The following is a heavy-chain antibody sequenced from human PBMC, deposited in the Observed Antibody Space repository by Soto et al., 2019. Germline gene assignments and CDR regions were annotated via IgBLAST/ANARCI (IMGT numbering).Heavy chain of an antibody. D-gene: IGHD3-16*01. CDR1: GFAFSTYG. CDR2: ITSDVNYK. CDR3: AKGGSFDI. V-gene: IGHV3-30*18. J-gene: IGHJ4*02. Sequence: GGSLRLSCAASGFAFSTYGLHWVRQAPGKELEWVAIITSDVNYKYYADSVKGRFTISRDNSKNTLFLQMNSLRAEDTAVYYCAKGGSFDIWGQGTLVTSPQ.